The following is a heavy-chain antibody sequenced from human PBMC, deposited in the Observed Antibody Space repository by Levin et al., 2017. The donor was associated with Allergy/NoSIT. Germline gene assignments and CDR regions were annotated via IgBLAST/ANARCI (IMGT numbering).Heavy chain of an antibody. CDR2: ISSSSSTI. J-gene: IGHJ4*02. CDR1: GFTFSSYS. Sequence: GESLKISCAASGFTFSSYSMNWVRQAPGKGLEWVSYISSSSSTIYYADSVKGRFTISRDNAKNSLYLQMNSLRAEDTAVYYCARDPGDYGDYGGDVRWGQGTLVTVSS. V-gene: IGHV3-48*01. D-gene: IGHD4-17*01. CDR3: ARDPGDYGDYGGDVR.